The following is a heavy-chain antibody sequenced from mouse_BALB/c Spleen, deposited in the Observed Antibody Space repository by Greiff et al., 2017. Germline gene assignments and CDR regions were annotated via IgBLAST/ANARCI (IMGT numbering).Heavy chain of an antibody. CDR3: ARGYGAGNHFDC. J-gene: IGHJ2*01. CDR2: ISSGSSTI. CDR1: GFTFSSFG. V-gene: IGHV5-17*02. D-gene: IGHD2-1*01. Sequence: EVKVVESGGGLVQPGGSRKLSCAASGFTFSSFGMHWVRQAPEKGLEWVAYISSGSSTIYYADTVKGRFTISRDNPKNTLFLQMTSLRSEDTAMYYCARGYGAGNHFDCWGQGTTLTVSS.